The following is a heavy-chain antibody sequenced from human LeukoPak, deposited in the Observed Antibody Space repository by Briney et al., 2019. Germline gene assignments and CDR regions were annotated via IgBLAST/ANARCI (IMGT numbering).Heavy chain of an antibody. CDR3: ARLSEYAFDI. V-gene: IGHV3-74*01. J-gene: IGHJ3*02. Sequence: PGGSLRLSCAASGFTFSNYWMHWVRQAPGKGLVWVSRIDSDGSSSNYADSVKGRFTIFRDNAKNTLYLQMNSLRAEDTAVYYSARLSEYAFDIWGQGTMVTVSS. D-gene: IGHD2/OR15-2a*01. CDR1: GFTFSNYW. CDR2: IDSDGSSS.